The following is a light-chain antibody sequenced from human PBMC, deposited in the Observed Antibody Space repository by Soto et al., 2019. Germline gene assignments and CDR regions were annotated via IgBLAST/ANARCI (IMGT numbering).Light chain of an antibody. CDR3: ASWDASLNGHV. V-gene: IGLV1-44*01. J-gene: IGLJ1*01. CDR2: TNT. Sequence: QSVLTQPPSASGTPGQRVTISCSGSSSNVGGNPVNWYQHVPTTAPKLLIYTNTQRPSGVPDRFSGSKSGTSASLAISGLQSEDEADYYRASWDASLNGHVFGTGTKV. CDR1: SSNVGGNP.